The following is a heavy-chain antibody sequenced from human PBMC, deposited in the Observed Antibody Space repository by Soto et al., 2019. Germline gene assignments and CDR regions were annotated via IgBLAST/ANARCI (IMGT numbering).Heavy chain of an antibody. D-gene: IGHD2-2*01. V-gene: IGHV4-30-4*01. CDR3: ARAHRPVYQLLSAAYYYYGMDV. CDR1: GGSVSSGRYY. Sequence: TSETLSLTCTVSGGSVSSGRYYWSWIRQPPGKGLEWIGYIYYSGSTYYNPSLKSRVTISVDTSKNQFSLELSSVTAADTAVYYCARAHRPVYQLLSAAYYYYGMDVWGQGTTVTVSS. CDR2: IYYSGST. J-gene: IGHJ6*02.